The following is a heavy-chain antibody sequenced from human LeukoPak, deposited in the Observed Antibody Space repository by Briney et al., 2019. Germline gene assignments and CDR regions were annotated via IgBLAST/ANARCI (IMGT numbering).Heavy chain of an antibody. D-gene: IGHD5-24*01. CDR3: ARVGGYNLGLYYYYMDV. Sequence: GGSLRLSCAASGFTFSGYSMNWVRQAPGKGLEWVSSISSSSYIYYADSVKGRFTISRDIAKNSLYLQMNSLRAEDTAVYYCARVGGYNLGLYYYYMDVWGKGTTVTISS. CDR1: GFTFSGYS. J-gene: IGHJ6*03. V-gene: IGHV3-21*04. CDR2: ISSSSYI.